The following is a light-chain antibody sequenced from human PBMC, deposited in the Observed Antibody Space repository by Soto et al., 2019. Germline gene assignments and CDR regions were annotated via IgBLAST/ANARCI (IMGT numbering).Light chain of an antibody. J-gene: IGKJ1*01. V-gene: IGKV3-15*01. CDR1: QSVSSN. Sequence: EIVMTQSPATLSVSPGERATLSCRASQSVSSNLAWYQQKPGQAPRLLIYVASTRATGIPARFSGSGSGTEFTLTISSLQSEDFAVYYCQQYNNWPPRWTVGQGTKVEIK. CDR2: VAS. CDR3: QQYNNWPPRWT.